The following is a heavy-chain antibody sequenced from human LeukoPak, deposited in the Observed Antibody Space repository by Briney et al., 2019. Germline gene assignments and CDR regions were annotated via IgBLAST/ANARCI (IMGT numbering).Heavy chain of an antibody. CDR2: IIPIFGTA. CDR1: GGTFSSYA. Sequence: SVKVSCKASGGTFSSYAISWVRQAPGQGLEWMGGIIPIFGTANYAQKFQGRVTITADESTSTAYMELSSLTSDDTAVYYCARDLEGYHYGSGNYPQWGQGTLVTVSS. J-gene: IGHJ4*02. D-gene: IGHD3-10*01. V-gene: IGHV1-69*13. CDR3: ARDLEGYHYGSGNYPQ.